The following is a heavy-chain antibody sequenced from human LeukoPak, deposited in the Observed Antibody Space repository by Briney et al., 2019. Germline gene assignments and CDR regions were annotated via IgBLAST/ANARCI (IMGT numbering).Heavy chain of an antibody. CDR2: IIPIFGTA. CDR1: GGTFSSYA. V-gene: IGHV1-69*01. J-gene: IGHJ6*02. CDR3: AGATGIVVVPAAMTAKEYYYYYGMDV. D-gene: IGHD2-2*01. Sequence: GSSVKVSCKASGGTFSSYAISWVRQAPGQGLEWMGGIIPIFGTANYAQKFQGRVTITADESTSTAYMELSSLRSEDTAVYYCAGATGIVVVPAAMTAKEYYYYYGMDVWGQGTTVTVSS.